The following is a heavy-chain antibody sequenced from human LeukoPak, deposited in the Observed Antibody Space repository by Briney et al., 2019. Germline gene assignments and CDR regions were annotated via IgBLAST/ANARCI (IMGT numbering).Heavy chain of an antibody. J-gene: IGHJ4*02. CDR2: ISSSSSTI. CDR3: ARDIAVAGPDY. D-gene: IGHD6-19*01. CDR1: GFTFSSYS. V-gene: IGHV3-48*04. Sequence: PGGSLRLPCAASGFTFSSYSMNWVRQAPGKGLEWVSYISSSSSTIYYADSVKGRFTISRDNAKNSLYLQMNSLRAEDTAVYYCARDIAVAGPDYWGQGTLVTVSS.